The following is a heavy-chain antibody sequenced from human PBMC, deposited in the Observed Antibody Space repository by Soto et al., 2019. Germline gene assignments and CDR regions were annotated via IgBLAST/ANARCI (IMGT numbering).Heavy chain of an antibody. D-gene: IGHD6-6*01. V-gene: IGHV4-39*01. CDR1: GGSISSSSYY. Sequence: SDTLSLTCTVSGGSISSSSYYWGWIRQPPGKGLEWIGSIYYSGSTYYNPSLKSRVTISVDTSKNQFSLKLSSVTAADTAVYYCARSEYSSSSDRFDYWGQGTLVNVSS. CDR2: IYYSGST. CDR3: ARSEYSSSSDRFDY. J-gene: IGHJ4*02.